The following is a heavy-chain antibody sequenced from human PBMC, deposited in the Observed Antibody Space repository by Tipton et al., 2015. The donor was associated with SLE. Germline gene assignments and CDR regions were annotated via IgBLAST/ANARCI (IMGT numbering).Heavy chain of an antibody. V-gene: IGHV4-59*01. Sequence: TLSLTCTVSGASINTYYWSWVRQPPGKGLEWIGYIYYSGSTNYNPSLKSRVTISVDTSKNQFSLKLTSVTAADTAVYYCARVGGPGYYNYYYMDVWGKGTTVTVSS. CDR3: ARVGGPGYYNYYYMDV. J-gene: IGHJ6*03. CDR1: GASINTYY. D-gene: IGHD3-10*01. CDR2: IYYSGST.